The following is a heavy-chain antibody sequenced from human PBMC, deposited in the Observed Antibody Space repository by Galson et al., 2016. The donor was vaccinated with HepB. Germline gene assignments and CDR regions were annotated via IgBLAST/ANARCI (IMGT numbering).Heavy chain of an antibody. CDR3: ATTTSVIQLGSFDI. CDR2: FDPEDDEI. V-gene: IGHV1-24*01. D-gene: IGHD4-17*01. CDR1: GYAVNELS. J-gene: IGHJ3*02. Sequence: SVKVSCKVSGYAVNELSVHWVRQAPGKGLEWMGGFDPEDDEIIYAQRFQGRVTMTEDTSTDTAYMDLSSLRSEDTAVYYCATTTSVIQLGSFDIWGQGTMVSVSS.